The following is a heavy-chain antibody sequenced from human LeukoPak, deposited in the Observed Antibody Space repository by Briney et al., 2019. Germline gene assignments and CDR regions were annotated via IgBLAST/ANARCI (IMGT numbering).Heavy chain of an antibody. CDR2: IYNGKST. Sequence: SETLSLTCSVSGGSIIPYYWSWIRQPPGQGREWIGFIYNGKSTIYTPSLRSRVTISSDTSKNQFSLDMTSVISADTRVYYCTRECIYFGSGNYYNVFDSWGQGTLVTVSS. V-gene: IGHV4-59*01. D-gene: IGHD3-10*01. J-gene: IGHJ4*02. CDR1: GGSIIPYY. CDR3: TRECIYFGSGNYYNVFDS.